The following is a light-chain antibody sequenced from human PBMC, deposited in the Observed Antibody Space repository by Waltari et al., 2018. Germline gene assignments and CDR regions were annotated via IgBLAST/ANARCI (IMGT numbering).Light chain of an antibody. V-gene: IGKV1-9*01. CDR3: QQLNSHPPYT. CDR1: QGISTD. Sequence: IQLTQSPSSLSASVGDRVTITCRASQGISTDLAWYQKKPGRAPNLLIYSASTLQSGVPSRVSGSGSGTDFTLTISSLQPEDFATYYCQQLNSHPPYTFGQGTKLEIK. J-gene: IGKJ2*01. CDR2: SAS.